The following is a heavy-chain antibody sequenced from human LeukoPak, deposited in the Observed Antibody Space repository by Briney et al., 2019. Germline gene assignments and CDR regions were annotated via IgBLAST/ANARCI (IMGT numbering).Heavy chain of an antibody. J-gene: IGHJ5*02. CDR3: ARGRDYGGRPFGWFDP. CDR1: GGSFSGYY. D-gene: IGHD4-17*01. V-gene: IGHV4-34*01. Sequence: SETLSLTCAVYGGSFSGYYWSWIRQPPGKGLEWIGEINHSGSTDYNPSLKSRVTISVDTSKNQFSLKLSSVTAADTAVYYCARGRDYGGRPFGWFDPWGQGTLVTVSS. CDR2: INHSGST.